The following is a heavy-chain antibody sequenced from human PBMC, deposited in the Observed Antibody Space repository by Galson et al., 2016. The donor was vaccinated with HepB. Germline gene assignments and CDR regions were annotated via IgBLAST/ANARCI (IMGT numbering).Heavy chain of an antibody. Sequence: ATLSLTCTVSGGSISSYYWSWIRQPPGKGLDWIGYIYYSGSTNYNPSLKSRVTISVDTSKNQFSLKLSSVTAADTAVYYCAREGSRRGYSYGYYYYYMDVWGKGTTVTVSS. CDR2: IYYSGST. J-gene: IGHJ6*03. D-gene: IGHD5-18*01. CDR3: AREGSRRGYSYGYYYYYMDV. V-gene: IGHV4-59*01. CDR1: GGSISSYY.